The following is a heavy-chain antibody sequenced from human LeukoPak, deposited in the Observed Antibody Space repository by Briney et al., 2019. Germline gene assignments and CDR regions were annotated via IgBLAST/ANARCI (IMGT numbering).Heavy chain of an antibody. CDR1: GGSFSGYY. Sequence: PSETLSLTCAVYGGSFSGYYWSWIRQPPGKGLEWIGEINHSGSTNYNPSLKSRVTISVDTSKNQFSLKLSSVTAADTAVYYCARVQYSSSSRHYWGQGTLVTVSS. J-gene: IGHJ4*02. CDR2: INHSGST. CDR3: ARVQYSSSSRHY. V-gene: IGHV4-34*01. D-gene: IGHD6-6*01.